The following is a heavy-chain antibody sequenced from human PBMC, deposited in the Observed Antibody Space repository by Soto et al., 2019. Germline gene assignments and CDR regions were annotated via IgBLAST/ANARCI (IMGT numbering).Heavy chain of an antibody. Sequence: QVPLQESGPGLVKPSETLSLTCTVSGGSFKRGSYSWSWIRQPPGKGLEWIGYVYHTGRTSYNPSLKSRVSISMDTSKNQFSLNLDSVTAADTAVYFCARDFAYFDSWGQGPLVTVSS. CDR3: ARDFAYFDS. V-gene: IGHV4-61*01. J-gene: IGHJ4*02. D-gene: IGHD3-3*01. CDR2: VYHTGRT. CDR1: GGSFKRGSYS.